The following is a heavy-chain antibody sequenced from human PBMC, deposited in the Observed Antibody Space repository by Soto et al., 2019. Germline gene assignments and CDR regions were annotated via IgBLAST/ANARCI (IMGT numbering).Heavy chain of an antibody. V-gene: IGHV3-53*04. J-gene: IGHJ6*02. CDR1: GFTVSSNY. CDR3: VSRDYYGMDV. Sequence: EVQLVESGGGLVQPGGSLRLSCAASGFTVSSNYMSWVRQAPGKGLEWVSVIYSGGSTYYADSVKGRFTISRHNFKNTPYLQMNSLRGEDTAVYYCVSRDYYGMDVWGQGTTDTVSS. CDR2: IYSGGST.